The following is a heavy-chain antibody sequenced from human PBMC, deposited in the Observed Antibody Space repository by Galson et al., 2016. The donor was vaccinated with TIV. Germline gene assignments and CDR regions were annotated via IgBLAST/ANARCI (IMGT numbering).Heavy chain of an antibody. CDR2: IDHSGIT. CDR1: GASITNYF. J-gene: IGHJ6*02. CDR3: MREGSTVTMHHYFGMDV. D-gene: IGHD4-11*01. V-gene: IGHV4-59*04. Sequence: ETLSLTCTVSGASITNYFWTWIRQAPGKGLEWIGSIDHSGITYSNPSLKSRLTMSVDTSSDLFSLRLTSVTAADTAIYYCMREGSTVTMHHYFGMDVWGQGTSVTVSS.